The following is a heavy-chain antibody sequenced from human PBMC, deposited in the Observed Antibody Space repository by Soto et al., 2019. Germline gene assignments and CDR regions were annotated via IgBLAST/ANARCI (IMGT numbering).Heavy chain of an antibody. CDR2: ISGSGGST. J-gene: IGHJ4*02. CDR3: ANLPPHYGLYYVDY. V-gene: IGHV3-23*01. Sequence: EVQLLESGGGLVQPGGSLRLSCAASGFTFSSYAMSWVRQAPGKGLEWVSAISGSGGSTYYADSVKGRFTISRDNSKKTLYLQMNSLRAEDTAVYYCANLPPHYGLYYVDYWGQGTLVTVSS. CDR1: GFTFSSYA. D-gene: IGHD4-17*01.